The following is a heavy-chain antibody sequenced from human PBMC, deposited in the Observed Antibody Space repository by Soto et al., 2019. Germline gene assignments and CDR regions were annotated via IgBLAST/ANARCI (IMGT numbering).Heavy chain of an antibody. CDR2: IYYSGST. D-gene: IGHD7-27*01. J-gene: IGHJ4*02. CDR3: ARDRGNWGPFDY. CDR1: GGSVSSGSYY. Sequence: SETLSLTCTVSGGSVSSGSYYWSWIRQPPGKGLEWIGYIYYSGSTNYNPSLKSRVTISVDTSKNQFSLKLSSVTAADMAVYYCARDRGNWGPFDYWGQGTLVTVSS. V-gene: IGHV4-61*01.